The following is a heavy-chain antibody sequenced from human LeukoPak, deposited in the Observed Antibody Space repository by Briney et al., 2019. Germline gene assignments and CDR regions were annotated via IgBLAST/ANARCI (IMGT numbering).Heavy chain of an antibody. V-gene: IGHV3-9*01. Sequence: GGSLRLSCAASGFTFDDYAMHWVRQTPGKGLEWVSGISWNSGSIGYADSVKGRFTISRDNAKNSLYLQMNSLRAEDTALYYCAKGSLEHYYYYMDVWGKGTTVTISS. CDR3: AKGSLEHYYYYMDV. CDR2: ISWNSGSI. J-gene: IGHJ6*03. CDR1: GFTFDDYA. D-gene: IGHD1-1*01.